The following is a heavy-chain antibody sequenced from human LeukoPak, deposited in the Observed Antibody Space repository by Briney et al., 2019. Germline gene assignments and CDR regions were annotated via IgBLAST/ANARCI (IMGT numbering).Heavy chain of an antibody. V-gene: IGHV1-69*13. J-gene: IGHJ4*02. Sequence: SVKVSCKASGGTFSSYAISWVRQAPGQGLEWMGGIIPIFGTANYAQKFQGRVTITADESTSTAYMELSSLRSEDTAVYYCARGGRTLVRNAYWGQGTLVTVSS. CDR3: ARGGRTLVRNAY. CDR2: IIPIFGTA. D-gene: IGHD3-10*01. CDR1: GGTFSSYA.